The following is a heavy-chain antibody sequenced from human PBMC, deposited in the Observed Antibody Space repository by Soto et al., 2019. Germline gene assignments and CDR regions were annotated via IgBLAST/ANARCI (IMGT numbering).Heavy chain of an antibody. V-gene: IGHV3-21*01. J-gene: IGHJ4*02. CDR2: ISSSSSYI. CDR1: GFTFSSYS. D-gene: IGHD5-12*01. CDR3: ARDLDHSGYGSYFDY. Sequence: PGGSLRVSCAASGFTFSSYSMSWVRQAPGKRLEWVSSISSSSSYIYYADSVKGRFTISRDNAKNSLYLQMNSLRAGDTAVYYCARDLDHSGYGSYFDYWGQGTLVTSPQ.